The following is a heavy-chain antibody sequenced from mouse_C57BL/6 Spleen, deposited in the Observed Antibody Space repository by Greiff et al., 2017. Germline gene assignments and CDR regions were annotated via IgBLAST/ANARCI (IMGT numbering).Heavy chain of an antibody. Sequence: EVQLQESGAELVRPGASVKLSCTASGFNIKDYYMHWVKQRPEQGLEWIGRIDPEDGDTESAPKFQGKATMTAETSSNTAYLQLSSLTSEDTAVYYGTTRAYYSNFDYWGEGTTRTVSS. CDR2: IDPEDGDT. V-gene: IGHV14-1*01. CDR1: GFNIKDYY. CDR3: TTRAYYSNFDY. D-gene: IGHD2-5*01. J-gene: IGHJ2*01.